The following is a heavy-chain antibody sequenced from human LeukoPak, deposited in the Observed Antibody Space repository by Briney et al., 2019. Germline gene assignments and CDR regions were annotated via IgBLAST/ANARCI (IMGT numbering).Heavy chain of an antibody. CDR1: GGTFSSYA. CDR2: IISIFGTA. CDR3: ARSIAVAGTGFYYYYGMDV. J-gene: IGHJ6*02. V-gene: IGHV1-69*13. D-gene: IGHD6-19*01. Sequence: ASVKVSCKASGGTFSSYAISWVRQAPGQGLEWMGGIISIFGTANYAQKFQGRVTITADESTSTAYMELSSLRSEDTAVYYCARSIAVAGTGFYYYYGMDVWGQGTTVTVSS.